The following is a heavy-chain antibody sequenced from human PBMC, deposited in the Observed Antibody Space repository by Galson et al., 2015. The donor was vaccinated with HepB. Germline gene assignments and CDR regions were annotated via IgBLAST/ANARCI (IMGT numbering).Heavy chain of an antibody. CDR2: IDPSDSYT. V-gene: IGHV5-10-1*01. Sequence: QSGAEVKKPGESLRISCKGSGYSFTNFWINWVRQMPGKGLEWMGRIDPSDSYTNYSPSFYGHITFSADYSISTAYLQMDSLRAEDTAVYYCARRISLVRGIITKPDYYYGMDVWGQGTTVTVAS. CDR3: ARRISLVRGIITKPDYYYGMDV. CDR1: GYSFTNFW. J-gene: IGHJ6*02. D-gene: IGHD3-10*01.